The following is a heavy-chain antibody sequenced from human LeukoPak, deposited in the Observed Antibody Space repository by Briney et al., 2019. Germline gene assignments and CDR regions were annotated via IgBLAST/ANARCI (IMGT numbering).Heavy chain of an antibody. CDR2: ISNSGTTI. J-gene: IGHJ4*02. CDR1: RFTFGDFY. V-gene: IGHV3-11*04. Sequence: GGSLRLSCAASRFTFGDFYMSWLRQAPGKGLEWVSYISNSGTTIYYADSVKGRFTISRDNTKNSLYLQMNSLRAEDTAVYYCARHARVAGFDYWGLGTLVTVSS. CDR3: ARHARVAGFDY. D-gene: IGHD6-19*01.